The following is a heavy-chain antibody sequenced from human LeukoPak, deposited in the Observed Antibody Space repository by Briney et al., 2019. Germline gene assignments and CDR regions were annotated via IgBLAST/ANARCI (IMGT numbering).Heavy chain of an antibody. Sequence: GGSLRLSCAASGFTVSSNYMSWVRQAPGKGLEWVSVIYSGGSTYYADSVKGRFTISRDNSKNTLYLQMNSLRAEDTAVYYCAREEYGGNSADYWGQGTLVTVSS. CDR2: IYSGGST. J-gene: IGHJ4*02. CDR3: AREEYGGNSADY. V-gene: IGHV3-66*01. CDR1: GFTVSSNY. D-gene: IGHD4-23*01.